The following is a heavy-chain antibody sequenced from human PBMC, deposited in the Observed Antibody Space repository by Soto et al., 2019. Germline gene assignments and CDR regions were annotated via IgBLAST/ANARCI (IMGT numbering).Heavy chain of an antibody. V-gene: IGHV3-74*01. D-gene: IGHD1-26*01. Sequence: EVLLVESGGGLVQPGGSLRLSCAASGFIFSSDWMHWARQAPGKGLVWVSRINSDGSSTSYADSVKGRFTISRDNAKNTLYLQMNSLRAEETAVYYCARGSSGSYHGYWGQGTLVTVSS. J-gene: IGHJ4*02. CDR1: GFIFSSDW. CDR3: ARGSSGSYHGY. CDR2: INSDGSST.